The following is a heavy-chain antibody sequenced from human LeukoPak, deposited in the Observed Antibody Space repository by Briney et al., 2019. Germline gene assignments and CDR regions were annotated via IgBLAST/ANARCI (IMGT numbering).Heavy chain of an antibody. CDR2: IYTSGST. CDR3: AGALYDYVWGSQVYFDY. Sequence: SETLSLTCTVSGGSISSGSYYWSWIRQPAGKGLEWIGRIYTSGSTNYNPSLKSRVTISVDTSKNQFSLKLSSVTAADTAVYYCAGALYDYVWGSQVYFDYWGQGTLVTVSS. J-gene: IGHJ4*02. V-gene: IGHV4-61*02. D-gene: IGHD3-16*01. CDR1: GGSISSGSYY.